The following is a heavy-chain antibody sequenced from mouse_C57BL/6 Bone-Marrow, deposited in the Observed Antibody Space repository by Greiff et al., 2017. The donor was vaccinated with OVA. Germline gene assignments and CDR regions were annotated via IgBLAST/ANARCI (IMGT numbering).Heavy chain of an antibody. Sequence: EVQRVESGGGLVQPGGSLKLSCAASGFTFSDYYMYWVRQTPEKRLEWVAYISNGGGSTYYPDTVKGRFTISRDNAKNTLYLQMSRLKSEDTAMYYCARRGTRYYSNYGFAYWGQGTLVTVSA. D-gene: IGHD2-5*01. CDR1: GFTFSDYY. J-gene: IGHJ3*01. CDR2: ISNGGGST. CDR3: ARRGTRYYSNYGFAY. V-gene: IGHV5-12*01.